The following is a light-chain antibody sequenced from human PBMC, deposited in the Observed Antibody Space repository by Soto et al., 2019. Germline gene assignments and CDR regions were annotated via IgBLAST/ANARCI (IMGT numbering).Light chain of an antibody. V-gene: IGLV1-40*01. Sequence: QSVLTQPPSVSGAPGQRVTISCTGSSSNIGAGYDVHWYQQLPGTAPKLLIYGNSNRPSGVPDRFSGSKSGTSASLAITGLRAEDEADYYCQSYDSSLSVYVFGTGTQLTVL. J-gene: IGLJ7*01. CDR2: GNS. CDR1: SSNIGAGYD. CDR3: QSYDSSLSVYV.